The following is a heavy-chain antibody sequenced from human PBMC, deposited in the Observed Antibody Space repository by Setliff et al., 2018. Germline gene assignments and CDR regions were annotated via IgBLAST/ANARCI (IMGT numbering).Heavy chain of an antibody. CDR3: AKEGRLVRGVIIHYHYYGMDV. CDR1: GYTFTSYY. CDR2: INPSGGST. Sequence: ASVKVSCKASGYTFTSYYMHWVRQAPGQGLEWMGIINPSGGSTSYAQKFQGRVTMTTDTSTSTAYMELRSLRSDDTAVYYCAKEGRLVRGVIIHYHYYGMDVWGQGTTVTVSS. D-gene: IGHD3-10*01. V-gene: IGHV1-46*01. J-gene: IGHJ6*02.